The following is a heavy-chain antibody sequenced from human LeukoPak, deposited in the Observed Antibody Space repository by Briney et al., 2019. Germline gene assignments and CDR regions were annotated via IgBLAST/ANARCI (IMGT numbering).Heavy chain of an antibody. D-gene: IGHD2-15*01. Sequence: SETPSLTCAVYGGSFSGYYWSWIRQPPGKGLEWIGEINHSGSTNYNPSLKSRVTISVDTSKNQFSLKLSSVTAADTAVYYCARGAGYCSGGSCSRLKYYFDYWGQGTLVTVSS. CDR3: ARGAGYCSGGSCSRLKYYFDY. J-gene: IGHJ4*02. V-gene: IGHV4-34*01. CDR1: GGSFSGYY. CDR2: INHSGST.